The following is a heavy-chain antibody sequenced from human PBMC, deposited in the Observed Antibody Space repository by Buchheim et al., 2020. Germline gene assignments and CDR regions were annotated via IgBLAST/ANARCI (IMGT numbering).Heavy chain of an antibody. CDR1: GFTFSDYY. CDR2: ISSSGSTI. Sequence: QVQLVESGGGLVKPGGSLRLSCAASGFTFSDYYMSWIRQAPGKGLEWVSYISSSGSTIYYADSVKGRFTISRDNAKNSLYLQMNSLRAEDTAVYYCARGRARSDARSWSKGTGSPTTPPRPEFDPWGQGTL. CDR3: ARGRARSDARSWSKGTGSPTTPPRPEFDP. J-gene: IGHJ5*02. D-gene: IGHD6-13*01. V-gene: IGHV3-11*01.